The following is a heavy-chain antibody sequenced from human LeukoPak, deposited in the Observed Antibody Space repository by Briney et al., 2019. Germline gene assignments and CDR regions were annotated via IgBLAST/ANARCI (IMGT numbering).Heavy chain of an antibody. CDR3: ARAPPRRYYYDSSGYYDLVY. Sequence: ASVKVSCKASGYTFTSYGISWVRQAPGQGLEWMGWISAYNGNTNYAQKLQGRVTMTTDTSTSTAYMELRSLRSDDTAVYYCARAPPRRYYYDSSGYYDLVYWGQGTLVTVSS. V-gene: IGHV1-18*01. D-gene: IGHD3-22*01. CDR1: GYTFTSYG. CDR2: ISAYNGNT. J-gene: IGHJ4*02.